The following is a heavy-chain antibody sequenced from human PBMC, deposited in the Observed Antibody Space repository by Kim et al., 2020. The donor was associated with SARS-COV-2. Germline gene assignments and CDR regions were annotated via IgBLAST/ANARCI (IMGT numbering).Heavy chain of an antibody. D-gene: IGHD6-19*01. V-gene: IGHV1-3*04. CDR2: INTGNGNT. CDR1: GYTFTSNT. CDR3: ARQFIIGCYGDY. Sequence: ASVKVSCKASGYTFTSNTIHWVRQAPGQRLEWMGWINTGNGNTRYSQKLQGRVIITRDTSASTAYMELSSLRSEDTAVYYCARQFIIGCYGDYWGQGTLVPVSS. J-gene: IGHJ4*02.